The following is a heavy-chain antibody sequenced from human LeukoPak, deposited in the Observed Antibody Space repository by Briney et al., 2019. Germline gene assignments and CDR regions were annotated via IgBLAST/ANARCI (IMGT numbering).Heavy chain of an antibody. J-gene: IGHJ4*02. CDR2: ISYDGSNK. Sequence: PGGSLRLSCAASGFTFSSYGMHWVRQAPGKGLEWVAVISYDGSNKYYADSVKGRFTISRDNSKNTLYLQMNSLRAEDTAVYYCAKIAVAGTRAYGYFDYWGQGTLVTVSS. V-gene: IGHV3-30*18. CDR3: AKIAVAGTRAYGYFDY. CDR1: GFTFSSYG. D-gene: IGHD6-19*01.